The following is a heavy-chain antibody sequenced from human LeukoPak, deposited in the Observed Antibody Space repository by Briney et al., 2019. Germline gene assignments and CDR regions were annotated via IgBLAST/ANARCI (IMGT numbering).Heavy chain of an antibody. CDR2: ISYDGRNE. D-gene: IGHD3-3*01. CDR3: AGGGDSWSGYSYGMDV. J-gene: IGHJ6*02. V-gene: IGHV3-30*04. CDR1: GFSFSSYA. Sequence: PGGSLRLSCAASGFSFSSYAMHWVRQAPGKGLEWVAVISYDGRNEYYADSVKGRFTISRDISKNTVYLQMNSLRPEDTAVYYCAGGGDSWSGYSYGMDVWGQGTTVTVSS.